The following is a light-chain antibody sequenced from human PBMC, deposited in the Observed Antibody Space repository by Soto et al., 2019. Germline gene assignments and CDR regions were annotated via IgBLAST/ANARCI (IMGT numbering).Light chain of an antibody. CDR2: DVN. CDR3: TSWTTSTTMI. Sequence: QSALTQPASVSGSPGQSITISCTGTSSDIGAYNFVSWYQQHPGKAPNLMLYDVNIRPSGVSNRCSGSKSCNTASLTISGLQAEDEADYYCTSWTTSTTMIFGGGTKVTVL. CDR1: SSDIGAYNF. V-gene: IGLV2-14*03. J-gene: IGLJ2*01.